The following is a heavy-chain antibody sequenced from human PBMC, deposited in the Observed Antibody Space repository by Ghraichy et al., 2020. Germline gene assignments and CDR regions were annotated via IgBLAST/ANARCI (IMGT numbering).Heavy chain of an antibody. CDR1: GFTFSSYA. V-gene: IGHV3-30*04. D-gene: IGHD1-26*01. J-gene: IGHJ1*01. CDR3: ARGPRSGSSEAEYFQH. Sequence: GGSLRLSCAASGFTFSSYAMHWVRQAPGKGLEWVAVISYDGSNKYYADSVKGRFTISRDNSKNTLYLQMNSLRAEDTAVYYCARGPRSGSSEAEYFQHWGQGTLVTVSS. CDR2: ISYDGSNK.